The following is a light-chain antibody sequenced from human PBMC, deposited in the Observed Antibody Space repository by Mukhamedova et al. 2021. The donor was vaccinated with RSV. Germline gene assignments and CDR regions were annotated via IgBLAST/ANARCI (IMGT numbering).Light chain of an antibody. V-gene: IGKV3-20*01. J-gene: IGKJ4*01. Sequence: RVSDIPDRFSGRGSGTDFTLTITNVQPEDFGMYYCQQFSVSRTSLTFGGGTKVEIK. CDR3: QQFSVSRTSLT.